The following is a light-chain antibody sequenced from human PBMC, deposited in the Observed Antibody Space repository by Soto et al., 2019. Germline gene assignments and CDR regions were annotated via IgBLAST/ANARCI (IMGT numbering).Light chain of an antibody. V-gene: IGLV2-14*03. CDR2: DVN. CDR3: CSLTNIKTVV. Sequence: QSALTQPASVSGSPGQSITISCTGTTSDVGGYNYVTWYQQYPGQAPKIIIYDVNRRPPGVSDRFSGSKSGNTASLTVSDLQAGDEADYFCCSLTNIKTVVFGGGTKGTVL. J-gene: IGLJ1*01. CDR1: TSDVGGYNY.